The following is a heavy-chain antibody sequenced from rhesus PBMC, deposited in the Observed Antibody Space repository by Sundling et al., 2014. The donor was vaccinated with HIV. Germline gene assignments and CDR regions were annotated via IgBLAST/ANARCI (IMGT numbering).Heavy chain of an antibody. Sequence: EVQLVESGGGLVQPGGSLRLSCAASGFTFSSYSMHWVRQAPGRGLEWVAVIWYDGSNKYYSDSVKDRFTISRDNSKNMLYLQMKNLKLEDTAVYYCARVHLAVVAMLDYWGQGVLVTVSS. D-gene: IGHD2-21*01. J-gene: IGHJ4*01. CDR1: GFTFSSYS. V-gene: IGHV3-54*02. CDR3: ARVHLAVVAMLDY. CDR2: IWYDGSNK.